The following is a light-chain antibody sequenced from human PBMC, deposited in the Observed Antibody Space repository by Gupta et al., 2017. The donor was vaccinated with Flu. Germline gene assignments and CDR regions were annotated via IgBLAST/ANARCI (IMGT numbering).Light chain of an antibody. V-gene: IGKV3-11*01. CDR1: QSVSTY. J-gene: IGKJ4*01. CDR3: QQRSNWPLT. CDR2: DAS. Sequence: EIVLTPSPATLSLSPGETATLSCRASQSVSTYLAWYQQKPGQAPRRLIYDASNRATGTPASFSGRWCGTDFTLTISSLEAEDFAVYYCQQRSNWPLTFGGGTKVEIK.